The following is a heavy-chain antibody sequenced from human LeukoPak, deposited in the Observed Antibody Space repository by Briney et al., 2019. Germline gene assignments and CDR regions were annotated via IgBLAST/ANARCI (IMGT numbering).Heavy chain of an antibody. D-gene: IGHD6-19*01. Sequence: PGGSLRLSCAASGFAFSNQAMGWVRQASGKGLEWVSVISDSGDITYYADSVKGRFTISRDNSKNTLFLQMNSLRAEDTAVYYCAKDARRTSGWYFFDYWGQGTLVTLSS. J-gene: IGHJ4*02. CDR3: AKDARRTSGWYFFDY. CDR2: ISDSGDIT. V-gene: IGHV3-23*01. CDR1: GFAFSNQA.